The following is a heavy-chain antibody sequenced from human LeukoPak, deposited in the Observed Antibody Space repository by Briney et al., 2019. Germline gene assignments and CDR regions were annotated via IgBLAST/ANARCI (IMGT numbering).Heavy chain of an antibody. D-gene: IGHD2-15*01. CDR1: GFAFGSEA. Sequence: GGSLRLSCAVSGFAFGSEAMSWVRQSPARGLEWVASISPGGGTTYYADSVKGRFTISRDNAKNSLSLQMNSVRAEDTAVYYCARHGSSSYYYYYMDVWGKGTTVTVSS. CDR2: ISPGGGTT. J-gene: IGHJ6*03. V-gene: IGHV3-23*01. CDR3: ARHGSSSYYYYYMDV.